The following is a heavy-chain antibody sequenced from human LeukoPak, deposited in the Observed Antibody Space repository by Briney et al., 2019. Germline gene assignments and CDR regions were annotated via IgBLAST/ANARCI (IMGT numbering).Heavy chain of an antibody. J-gene: IGHJ6*03. CDR2: IYYTGNT. CDR1: GISISSSNSY. CDR3: ARSVEGYCSGGSCYSYYYYMDV. Sequence: SETLSLTCTVSGISISSSNSYWGWIRQPPGKGLEWIGSIYYTGNTYYNASLKSRVTISIDTSKNQISLKLSSVTAADTAVYYCARSVEGYCSGGSCYSYYYYMDVWGKGTTVTVSS. D-gene: IGHD2-15*01. V-gene: IGHV4-39*07.